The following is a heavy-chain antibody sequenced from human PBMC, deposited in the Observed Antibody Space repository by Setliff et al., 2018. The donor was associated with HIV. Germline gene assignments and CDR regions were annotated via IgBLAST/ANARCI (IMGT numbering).Heavy chain of an antibody. Sequence: KTSETLSLTCAVYGGSFSGYYWSWIRQPPGKGPEWIGEINHSGSTNYNPSLKSRFTISVDTSKNQFSLKVNSVTAADTAVYYCARHSITLVVGVPERDDAFDIWCQGTMVTVS. J-gene: IGHJ3*02. D-gene: IGHD3-22*01. V-gene: IGHV4-34*01. CDR2: INHSGST. CDR3: ARHSITLVVGVPERDDAFDI. CDR1: GGSFSGYY.